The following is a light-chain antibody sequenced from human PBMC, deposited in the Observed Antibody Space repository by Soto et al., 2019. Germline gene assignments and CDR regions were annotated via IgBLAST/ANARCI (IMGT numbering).Light chain of an antibody. V-gene: IGKV3D-15*01. J-gene: IGKJ4*01. Sequence: EIVLTQSPATLSASPGERAALSCRASQSVSSNLAWYQQKPGQPPRLLIFGASTRATGIPARFSGSGSEAEFTLTISSLQSEDFAVYYCQQYNVWPLTFGGGTKVEIK. CDR1: QSVSSN. CDR2: GAS. CDR3: QQYNVWPLT.